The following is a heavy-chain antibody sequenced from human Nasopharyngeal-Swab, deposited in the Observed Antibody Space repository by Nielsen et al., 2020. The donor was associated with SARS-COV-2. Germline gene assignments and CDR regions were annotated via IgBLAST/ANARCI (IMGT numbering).Heavy chain of an antibody. Sequence: GESLKISCAASGFTFSSYGMHWVRQAPGKGLEWVAVISYDGSNKYYADSVKGRFTISRDNSKNTLYLQMNSLRAEDTAVYYCAKDGEEYYYYYYYMDVWGKGTTVTVSS. CDR1: GFTFSSYG. J-gene: IGHJ6*03. V-gene: IGHV3-30*18. CDR3: AKDGEEYYYYYYYMDV. D-gene: IGHD2/OR15-2a*01. CDR2: ISYDGSNK.